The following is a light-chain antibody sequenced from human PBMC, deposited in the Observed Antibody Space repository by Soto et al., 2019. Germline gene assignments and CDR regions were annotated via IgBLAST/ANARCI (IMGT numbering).Light chain of an antibody. CDR3: TSYTSSSTLVV. CDR1: SSDVGGYNY. V-gene: IGLV2-14*01. Sequence: QSALTQPASVSGSPGQSITISCTGTSSDVGGYNYVSWYQQHPGKAPKLMIYEVSNRPSGVSNRFSGSKSGNTDSLTISGLQSDDQADHDCTSYTSSSTLVVFGGGTQLTVL. J-gene: IGLJ2*01. CDR2: EVS.